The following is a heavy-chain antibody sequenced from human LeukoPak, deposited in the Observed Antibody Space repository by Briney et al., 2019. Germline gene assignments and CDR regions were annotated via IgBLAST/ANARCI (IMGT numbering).Heavy chain of an antibody. V-gene: IGHV3-23*01. CDR3: VREGPRGLAFDI. Sequence: GGSLRLSCAGSGFIFSNHWINWVRQAPGKGLEWVSGISASGGSTFYADSVKGRFTISRDNSKNTLYLQMNGLRVEDTAVYYCVREGPRGLAFDIWGQGTMVTVSS. CDR2: ISASGGST. CDR1: GFIFSNHW. J-gene: IGHJ3*02.